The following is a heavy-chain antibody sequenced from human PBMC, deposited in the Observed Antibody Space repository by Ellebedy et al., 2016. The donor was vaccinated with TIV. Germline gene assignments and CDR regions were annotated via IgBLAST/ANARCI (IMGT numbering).Heavy chain of an antibody. D-gene: IGHD3-10*01. CDR3: ASHMVRESTWFDP. V-gene: IGHV4-39*01. CDR2: IYYSGST. CDR1: GASISSYY. J-gene: IGHJ5*02. Sequence: MPSETLSLTCTVSGASISSYYWGWIRQPPGKGLEWIGSIYYSGSTYYNPSLKSRVTISVDTSKNQFSLKLSSVTAADTAVYYCASHMVRESTWFDPWGQGTLVTVSS.